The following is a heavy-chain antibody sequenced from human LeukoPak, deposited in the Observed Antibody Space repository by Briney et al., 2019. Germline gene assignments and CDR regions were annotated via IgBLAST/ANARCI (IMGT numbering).Heavy chain of an antibody. J-gene: IGHJ4*02. D-gene: IGHD3-22*01. Sequence: GASVKVSCKASGYTFTSYGISWVRQAPGQGLEWMGGIIPIFGTANYAQKFQGRVTITADESTSTAYMELSSLRSEDTAVYYCARVNYYDSSGYYYYFDYWGQGTLVTVSS. CDR3: ARVNYYDSSGYYYYFDY. CDR1: GYTFTSYG. V-gene: IGHV1-69*13. CDR2: IIPIFGTA.